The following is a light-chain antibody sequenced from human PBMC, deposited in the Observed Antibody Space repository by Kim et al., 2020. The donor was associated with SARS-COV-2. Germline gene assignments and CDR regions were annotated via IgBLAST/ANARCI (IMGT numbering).Light chain of an antibody. V-gene: IGLV3-21*01. Sequence: SYELTQPPSVSVAPGETVRITCGGTNIGSKSVHWYQQRPGRAPVLVIYYDRDRPSGIPERVSGSNSGNTATLTISGVEAGDEADYYCQVWDTNTDRHVFGSGTKVTVL. J-gene: IGLJ1*01. CDR1: NIGSKS. CDR2: YDR. CDR3: QVWDTNTDRHV.